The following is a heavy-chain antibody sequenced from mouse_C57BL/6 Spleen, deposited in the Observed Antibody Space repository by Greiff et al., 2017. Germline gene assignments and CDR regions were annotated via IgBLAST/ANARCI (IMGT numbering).Heavy chain of an antibody. CDR1: GYAFSSSW. Sequence: QVQLQQSGPELVKPGASVKISCKASGYAFSSSWMNWVKQRPGKGLEWIGRIYPGDGDTNYNGKFKGKATLTADKSSSTAYMQLSSLTSEDSAVYFCAREGSAWFAYWGKGTLVTVSA. CDR3: AREGSAWFAY. J-gene: IGHJ3*01. CDR2: IYPGDGDT. V-gene: IGHV1-82*01.